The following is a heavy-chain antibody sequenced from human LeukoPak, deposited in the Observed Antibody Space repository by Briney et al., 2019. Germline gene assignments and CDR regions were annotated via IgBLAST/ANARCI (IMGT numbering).Heavy chain of an antibody. CDR1: GGSISSYY. V-gene: IGHV4-59*08. CDR3: ARLDSSTWRRGYSYGASDAFDI. J-gene: IGHJ3*02. CDR2: IYYSGST. Sequence: PSETLSPTCTVSGGSISSYYWSWIRQPPGKGLEWIGYIYYSGSTNYNPSLKSRVTISVDTSKNQFSLKLSSVTAADTAVYYCARLDSSTWRRGYSYGASDAFDIWGQGTMVTVSS. D-gene: IGHD5-18*01.